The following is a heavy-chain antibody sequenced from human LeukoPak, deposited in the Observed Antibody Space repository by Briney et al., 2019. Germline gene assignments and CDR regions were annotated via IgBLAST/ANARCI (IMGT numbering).Heavy chain of an antibody. CDR2: INPKSGDT. CDR3: ARVTAVDAGKGVLDY. D-gene: IGHD6-13*01. J-gene: IGHJ4*02. V-gene: IGHV1-2*06. Sequence: ASVKVSCKASGYTFTGYYMHWVRQAPGQGLEWTGRINPKSGDTNFAQKFQGRVTMTRDTSITTAYMELSRLRSDDTAVYYCARVTAVDAGKGVLDYWGQGTLVTVST. CDR1: GYTFTGYY.